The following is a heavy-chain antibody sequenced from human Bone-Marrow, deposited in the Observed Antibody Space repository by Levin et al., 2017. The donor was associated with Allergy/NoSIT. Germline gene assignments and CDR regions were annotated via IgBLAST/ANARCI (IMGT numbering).Heavy chain of an antibody. Sequence: KVSCKGSGYSFTSYWIGWVRQVPGKGLEWMGIVLPRDSDTKYSPSFQGQVTISADKSISTAYLQWSSLKSSDTAMYYCERHLLGGWVVQDYWGQGTLVTVSS. CDR2: VLPRDSDT. D-gene: IGHD6-19*01. V-gene: IGHV5-51*01. J-gene: IGHJ4*02. CDR3: ERHLLGGWVVQDY. CDR1: GYSFTSYW.